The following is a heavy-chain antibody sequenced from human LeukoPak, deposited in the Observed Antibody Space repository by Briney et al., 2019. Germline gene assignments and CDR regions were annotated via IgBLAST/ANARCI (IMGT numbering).Heavy chain of an antibody. CDR1: GGSFSGYY. CDR3: ARGSVRGVITDPFDY. V-gene: IGHV4-34*01. Sequence: SETLSLTCAVYGGSFSGYYWGWIRQPPGKGLEWIGEINHSGSTNYNPSLKSRVTISVDTSKNQFSLKLSSVTAADTAVYYCARGSVRGVITDPFDYWGRGTLVTVSS. D-gene: IGHD3-10*01. J-gene: IGHJ4*02. CDR2: INHSGST.